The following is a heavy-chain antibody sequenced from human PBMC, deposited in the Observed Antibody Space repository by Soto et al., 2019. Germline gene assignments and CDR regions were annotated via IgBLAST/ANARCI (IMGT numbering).Heavy chain of an antibody. D-gene: IGHD3-16*01. CDR2: ITRTSAFT. J-gene: IGHJ4*02. Sequence: PGGSLRLSCAASGFVFSDFQFNWVRQAPGGGLEWLSSITRTSAFTEYAESIEGRFTISRDNPNKLLFLHMDNLRPEDTAVYYCARDNLAFQGAFDLWGQGTRVTVSS. CDR3: ARDNLAFQGAFDL. V-gene: IGHV3-21*01. CDR1: GFVFSDFQ.